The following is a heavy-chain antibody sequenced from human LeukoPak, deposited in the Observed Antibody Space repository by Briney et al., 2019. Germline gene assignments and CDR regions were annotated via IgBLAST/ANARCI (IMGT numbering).Heavy chain of an antibody. D-gene: IGHD3-22*01. CDR3: AGQIKYSDSSGYYLPFDY. CDR2: IYYSGST. CDR1: GDSISSSGYY. Sequence: SETLSLTCSVSGDSISSSGYYWDWIRQPPGKGLEWIGTIYYSGSTYYNLSLQSRVIISVDTSKNQFSLKLSSVTAADTAVYYCAGQIKYSDSSGYYLPFDYWGQGNLVTVSS. V-gene: IGHV4-39*01. J-gene: IGHJ4*02.